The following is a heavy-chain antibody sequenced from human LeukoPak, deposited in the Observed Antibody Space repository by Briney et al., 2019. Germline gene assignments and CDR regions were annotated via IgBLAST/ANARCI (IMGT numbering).Heavy chain of an antibody. CDR3: ARDGGNLNSDY. J-gene: IGHJ4*02. D-gene: IGHD4-23*01. CDR1: GGSFSGYY. Sequence: SETLSLTCAVYGGSFSGYYWSWIRQPPGKGLEWIGEINHNGSTNYNPSLKSRVTISVDTSKNQFSLKLNSVTAADTAVYYCARDGGNLNSDYWGQGTLFTVSS. CDR2: INHNGST. V-gene: IGHV4-34*01.